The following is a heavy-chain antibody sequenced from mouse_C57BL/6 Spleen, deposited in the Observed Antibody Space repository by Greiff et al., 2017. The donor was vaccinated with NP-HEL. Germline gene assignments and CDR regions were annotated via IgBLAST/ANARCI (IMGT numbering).Heavy chain of an antibody. D-gene: IGHD2-4*01. Sequence: EVQGVESGGDLVKPGGSLKLSCAASGFTFSSYGMSWVRQTPDKRLEWVATISSGGSYTYYPDSVKGRFTISRDNAKNTLYLQMSSLKSEDTAMYYCARGGMITRGSYFDYWGQGTTLTVSS. V-gene: IGHV5-6*01. CDR1: GFTFSSYG. J-gene: IGHJ2*01. CDR2: ISSGGSYT. CDR3: ARGGMITRGSYFDY.